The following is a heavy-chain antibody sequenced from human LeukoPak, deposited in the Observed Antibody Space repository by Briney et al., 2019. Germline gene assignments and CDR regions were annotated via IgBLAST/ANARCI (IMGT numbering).Heavy chain of an antibody. CDR1: GYTFTDYG. J-gene: IGHJ6*03. Sequence: ASVKVSCKASGYTFTDYGFSWVRQAPGQGLEWMGWISAYNGNTNYAQKLQGRVTMTTDTSTSTAYMELRSLRSDDTAVYYCARGSHRFYYYYMDVWGKGTTVTVSS. V-gene: IGHV1-18*01. CDR3: ARGSHRFYYYYMDV. CDR2: ISAYNGNT.